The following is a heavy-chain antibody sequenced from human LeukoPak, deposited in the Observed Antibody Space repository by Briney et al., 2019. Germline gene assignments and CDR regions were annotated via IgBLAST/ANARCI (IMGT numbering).Heavy chain of an antibody. V-gene: IGHV1-69*13. CDR1: GGTFSSYA. D-gene: IGHD3-22*01. J-gene: IGHJ5*02. Sequence: SVKVSCKASGGTFSSYAISWVRQAPGQGLEWMGGIIPIFGTANYAQKLQGRVTITADESTSTAYMELSSLRSEDTAVYYCAGQNYYDSSGYYYGGVAPFDPWGQGALVTVSS. CDR2: IIPIFGTA. CDR3: AGQNYYDSSGYYYGGVAPFDP.